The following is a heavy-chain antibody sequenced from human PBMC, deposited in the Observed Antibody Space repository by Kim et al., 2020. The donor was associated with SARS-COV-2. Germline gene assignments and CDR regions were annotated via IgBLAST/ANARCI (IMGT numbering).Heavy chain of an antibody. V-gene: IGHV4-34*01. CDR3: ARAGRYSSRDYRY. D-gene: IGHD6-13*01. Sequence: SETLSLTCAVYGGSFSGYYWSWIRQPPGKGLEWIGEINHSGSTNYNPSLKSRVTISVDTSKNQFSLKLSSVTAADTAVYYCARAGRYSSRDYRYWGQGTLVTVSS. CDR1: GGSFSGYY. CDR2: INHSGST. J-gene: IGHJ4*02.